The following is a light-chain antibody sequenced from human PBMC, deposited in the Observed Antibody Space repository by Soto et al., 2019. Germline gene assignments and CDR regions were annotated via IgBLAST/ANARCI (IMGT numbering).Light chain of an antibody. CDR3: SSYAGSNKSV. Sequence: QSALTKPPSASWSPGQSVTISCTGTSSDVGGYNYVSWCQQHPGKAPELMIYEVSKWPSGVPARFSGSKSGNTASLTVSGLQPEDEADYYCSSYAGSNKSVFGTGAKVTVL. V-gene: IGLV2-8*01. CDR1: SSDVGGYNY. CDR2: EVS. J-gene: IGLJ1*01.